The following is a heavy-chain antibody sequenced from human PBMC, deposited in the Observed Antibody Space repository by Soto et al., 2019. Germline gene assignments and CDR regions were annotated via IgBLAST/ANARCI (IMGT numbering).Heavy chain of an antibody. CDR3: AAGAHDFWSGPYYHYMDV. J-gene: IGHJ6*03. D-gene: IGHD3-3*01. Sequence: SVKVSCKASGFTFTSSAMQWVRQARGQPLEWIGWIVVGSGNTNYAQKFQERVTITRDMSTSTAYMELSSLRSEDTAVYYCAAGAHDFWSGPYYHYMDVTRKATTVTVAS. CDR1: GFTFTSSA. CDR2: IVVGSGNT. V-gene: IGHV1-58*02.